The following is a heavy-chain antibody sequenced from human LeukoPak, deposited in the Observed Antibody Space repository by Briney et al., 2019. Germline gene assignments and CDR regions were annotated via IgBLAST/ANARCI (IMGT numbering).Heavy chain of an antibody. Sequence: GGSLRLSCAASGFTFSDYYMTWLRQAPGKGLEWVSVVSGTGGRTYYADSVKGRFTISRDNSKNTLYLQMNSLRAEDTALYYCVKASSSSPQYNWFDAWGQGTLVTVSS. CDR3: VKASSSSPQYNWFDA. D-gene: IGHD6-6*01. J-gene: IGHJ5*02. CDR2: VSGTGGRT. CDR1: GFTFSDYY. V-gene: IGHV3-23*01.